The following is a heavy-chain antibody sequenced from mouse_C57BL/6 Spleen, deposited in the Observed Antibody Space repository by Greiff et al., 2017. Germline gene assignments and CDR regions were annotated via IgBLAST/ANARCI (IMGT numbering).Heavy chain of an antibody. CDR1: GYAFSSSW. CDR3: ATYYDGSSYDWYFDV. D-gene: IGHD1-1*01. J-gene: IGHJ1*03. CDR2: IYPGDGDT. V-gene: IGHV1-82*01. Sequence: VQLQQSGPELVKPGASVKISCKASGYAFSSSWMNWVKQRTGKGLEWIGRIYPGDGDTNYNGKFKGKATLTADKSSSTAYMQRSSLTSEDSAVYFCATYYDGSSYDWYFDVWGTGTTVTVSS.